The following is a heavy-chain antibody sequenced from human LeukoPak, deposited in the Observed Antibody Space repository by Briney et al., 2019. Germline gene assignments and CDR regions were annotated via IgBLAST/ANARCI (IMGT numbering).Heavy chain of an antibody. D-gene: IGHD2-2*01. V-gene: IGHV1-69*04. J-gene: IGHJ5*02. CDR1: GGTFSSYA. CDR2: IIPILGIA. Sequence: VASVKVSCKASGGTFSSYANSWVRQAPAQGLEWMGRIIPILGIANYAQKFQGRVTITADKSTSTAYMELSSLRSEDTAGYYCARLPAATEGQSVWFDPWGQGTLVTVSS. CDR3: ARLPAATEGQSVWFDP.